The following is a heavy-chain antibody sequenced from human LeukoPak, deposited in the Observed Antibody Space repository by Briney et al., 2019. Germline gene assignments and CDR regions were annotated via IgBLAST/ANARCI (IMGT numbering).Heavy chain of an antibody. Sequence: PGGSLRLSCAASGFTFSSYAMHWVRQAPGKGLEWVAVISYDGSSKYYADSVKGRFTIPRDNSKNTLYLQMNSLRAEDTAVYYCARGNHYYDSSGYRLDYWGQGTLVTVSS. V-gene: IGHV3-30-3*01. D-gene: IGHD3-22*01. CDR2: ISYDGSSK. CDR3: ARGNHYYDSSGYRLDY. J-gene: IGHJ4*02. CDR1: GFTFSSYA.